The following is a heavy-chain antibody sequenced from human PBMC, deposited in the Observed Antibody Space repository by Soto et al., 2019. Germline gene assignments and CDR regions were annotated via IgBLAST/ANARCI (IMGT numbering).Heavy chain of an antibody. V-gene: IGHV3-30*18. J-gene: IGHJ6*02. CDR3: AKGSGDNPYYYYYGMDV. CDR2: ISYDGSNK. D-gene: IGHD3-10*01. CDR1: GFTFSSYG. Sequence: GGSLRLSCAASGFTFSSYGMHWVRQAPGKGLEWVAVISYDGSNKYYADSVKGRFTISRDNSKNTLYLQMNSLRAEDTAVYYCAKGSGDNPYYYYYGMDVWGQGTTVTVSS.